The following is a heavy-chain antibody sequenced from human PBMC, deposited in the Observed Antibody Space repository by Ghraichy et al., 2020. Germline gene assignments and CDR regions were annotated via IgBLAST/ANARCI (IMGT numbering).Heavy chain of an antibody. CDR2: IDSGGAST. D-gene: IGHD1-26*01. J-gene: IGHJ4*02. V-gene: IGHV3-23*01. CDR1: GFTFRIYA. Sequence: GGSLRLSCTASGFTFRIYAMSWVRQAPGKGLEWVSSIDSGGASTYYADSLKGRFTISRDNSKNTLYLQLNSLRAEDTAVYYCAKGGVGATRRDFDYWGQGTLVTVSS. CDR3: AKGGVGATRRDFDY.